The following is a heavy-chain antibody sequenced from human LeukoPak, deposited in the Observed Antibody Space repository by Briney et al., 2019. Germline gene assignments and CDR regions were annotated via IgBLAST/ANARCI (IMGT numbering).Heavy chain of an antibody. CDR3: ARQITMFGDEAFDI. J-gene: IGHJ3*02. D-gene: IGHD3-3*01. CDR2: IYNSGRA. CDR1: GGSITSGDYY. V-gene: IGHV4-30-4*08. Sequence: PSETLSLTCTVYGGSITSGDYYWNWIRQPPGKGREWFGYIYNSGRAYYNPSLKSRVTISVDTSKNQFSLKLSSVTAADTAVYYCARQITMFGDEAFDIWGQGTMVTVSS.